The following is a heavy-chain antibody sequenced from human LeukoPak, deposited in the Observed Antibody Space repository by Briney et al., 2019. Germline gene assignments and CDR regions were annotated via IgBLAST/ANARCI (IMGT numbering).Heavy chain of an antibody. CDR2: IYTSGST. CDR3: ARAANLPLDY. Sequence: KTSETLSLTCTVSGGSISSGSYYWSWIRQPAGKGLEWIGRIYTSGSTYYNPSLKSRVTISVDTSKNQFSLKLSSVTAADTAVYYCARAANLPLDYWGQGTLVTVSS. V-gene: IGHV4-61*02. J-gene: IGHJ4*02. CDR1: GGSISSGSYY.